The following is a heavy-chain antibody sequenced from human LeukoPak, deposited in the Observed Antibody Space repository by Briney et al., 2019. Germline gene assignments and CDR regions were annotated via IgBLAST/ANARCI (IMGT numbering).Heavy chain of an antibody. CDR2: IKEDGSET. D-gene: IGHD6-13*01. CDR1: GFTFSRSW. Sequence: PGGSLRLSCAASGFTFSRSWMDWVRQAPGKGLEWVANIKEDGSETHYVDSAKGRFTISRDNSKNTLYLQVSSLRAEDTAVYRCAKGGRITAVLPFDYWGQGTLVTVSS. J-gene: IGHJ4*02. V-gene: IGHV3-7*03. CDR3: AKGGRITAVLPFDY.